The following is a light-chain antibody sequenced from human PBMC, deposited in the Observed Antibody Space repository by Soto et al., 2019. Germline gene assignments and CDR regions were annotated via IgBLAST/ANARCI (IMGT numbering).Light chain of an antibody. V-gene: IGLV2-23*01. J-gene: IGLJ1*01. Sequence: SLPNQPASLTGTPLQSLAIPRLGNSSDVGSSTLVSWYQQHPGKTPKLIIYEGSRRPSGVSGRFSGSMSGNAASLTISGLQAEDEADYYCCSFARSSTSSVFGTGT. CDR2: EGS. CDR3: CSFARSSTSSV. CDR1: SSDVGSSTL.